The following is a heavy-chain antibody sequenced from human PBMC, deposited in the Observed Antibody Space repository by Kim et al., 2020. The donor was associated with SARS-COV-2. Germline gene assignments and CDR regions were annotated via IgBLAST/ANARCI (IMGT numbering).Heavy chain of an antibody. V-gene: IGHV1-2*02. J-gene: IGHJ4*02. CDR3: SRAMGFD. D-gene: IGHD3-10*01. CDR2: VDPRNGKT. CDR1: GYTFTDNY. Sequence: ASVKVSCKASGYTFTDNYMHWVRQVPGQGLQWMGCVDPRNGKTNYEQRFQGRVTMTRDTTINTAYMDLRSLTSDDTAVYYCSRAMGFDWGQGALVIVSS.